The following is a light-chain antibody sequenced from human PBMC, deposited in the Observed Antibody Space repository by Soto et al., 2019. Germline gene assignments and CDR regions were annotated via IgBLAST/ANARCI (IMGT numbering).Light chain of an antibody. CDR1: QSIRSY. V-gene: IGKV3-11*01. CDR2: DAS. CDR3: LQRSSWPPFT. Sequence: EVVLTQSPATLSLSPGERATLSCRASQSIRSYLAWYQQKPGQAPRLLIFDASNRATGIPARFSGSGSGTDFTHTISSLQPEDFAVYYCLQRSSWPPFTFGGGTKVEIK. J-gene: IGKJ4*01.